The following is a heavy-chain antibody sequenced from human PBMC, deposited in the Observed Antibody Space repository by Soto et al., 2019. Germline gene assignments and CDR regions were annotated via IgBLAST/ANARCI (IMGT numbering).Heavy chain of an antibody. Sequence: SEPLSLTCTVSGGSISSYYWSWIRQPPGKGLEWIGYIYYSGSTNYNPSLKSRVTISVDTSKNQFSLKLSSVTAAATAVYYCARARAAADPFDYWGQGTLVTVPS. J-gene: IGHJ4*02. CDR1: GGSISSYY. D-gene: IGHD6-13*01. CDR2: IYYSGST. CDR3: ARARAAADPFDY. V-gene: IGHV4-59*01.